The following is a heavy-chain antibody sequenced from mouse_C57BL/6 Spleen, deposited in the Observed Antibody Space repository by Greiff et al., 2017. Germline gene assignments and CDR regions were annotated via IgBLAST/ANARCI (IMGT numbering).Heavy chain of an antibody. CDR1: GFTFSSYG. D-gene: IGHD2-4*01. J-gene: IGHJ3*01. CDR3: ARHDYDYDGGFAY. Sequence: EVKLVESGGDLVKPGGSLKLSCAASGFTFSSYGMSWVRQTPDKRLEWVATISSGGSYTYYPDSVKGRFTISRDNAKNTLYLQMSRLKSEDTAMYYCARHDYDYDGGFAYWGQGTLVTVSA. V-gene: IGHV5-6*01. CDR2: ISSGGSYT.